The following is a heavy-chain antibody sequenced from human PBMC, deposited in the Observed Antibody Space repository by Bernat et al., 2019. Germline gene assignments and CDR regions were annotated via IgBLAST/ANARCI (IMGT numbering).Heavy chain of an antibody. CDR1: GFTFSSYG. D-gene: IGHD2-2*01. CDR3: AKSPPLGVPAAISLSGWFDP. Sequence: QVQLVESGGGVVQPGRSLRLSCAASGFTFSSYGMHWVRQAPGKGLEWVAVISYDGSNKYYADSVKGRFTISRDNSKNTLYLQMNSLRAEDTAVYYCAKSPPLGVPAAISLSGWFDPWGQGTLVTVSS. J-gene: IGHJ5*02. CDR2: ISYDGSNK. V-gene: IGHV3-30*18.